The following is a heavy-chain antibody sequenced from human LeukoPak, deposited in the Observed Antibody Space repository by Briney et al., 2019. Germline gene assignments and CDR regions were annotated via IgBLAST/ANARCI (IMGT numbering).Heavy chain of an antibody. J-gene: IGHJ6*02. D-gene: IGHD3-22*01. Sequence: PGGSLRLSCAASGFTFSPYSMNWVRQAPGEGLEWVSSISSSSSYIYYADSVKGRFTISRDKAKNSLYLQMNSLRAEDTAVYYCARGNFYESSDHYPRAAAPYGMDVWGQGTTVTVS. V-gene: IGHV3-21*01. CDR1: GFTFSPYS. CDR2: ISSSSSYI. CDR3: ARGNFYESSDHYPRAAAPYGMDV.